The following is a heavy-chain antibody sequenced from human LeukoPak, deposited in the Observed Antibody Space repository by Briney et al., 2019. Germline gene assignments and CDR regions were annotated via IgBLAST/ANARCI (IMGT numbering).Heavy chain of an antibody. J-gene: IGHJ5*02. V-gene: IGHV7-4-1*01. CDR2: INTYTGNP. CDR1: GYTFTTYA. Sequence: ASVKVSCKASGYTFTTYAMNWVRQAPGQGLEWMGWINTYTGNPTYAQDFTGRFVFSLDTSVSTAYLQIYSLKAEDTAVYYCARHVPCTDGACLHFDHWGQGTLVTVSS. CDR3: ARHVPCTDGACLHFDH. D-gene: IGHD2-8*01.